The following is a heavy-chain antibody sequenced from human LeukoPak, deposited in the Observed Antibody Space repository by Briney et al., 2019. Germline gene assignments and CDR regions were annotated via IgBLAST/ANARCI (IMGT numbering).Heavy chain of an antibody. D-gene: IGHD6-19*01. V-gene: IGHV3-23*01. CDR2: ISGSGGGT. CDR3: AKYLQWLKPFDY. Sequence: GGSLGLSCAASGFTFSSYAMSWVRQAPGKGLEWVSAISGSGGGTYYADSVKGRFTISRDNSKNTLYLQMNSLRAEDTAVYYCAKYLQWLKPFDYWGQETLVTVSS. J-gene: IGHJ4*02. CDR1: GFTFSSYA.